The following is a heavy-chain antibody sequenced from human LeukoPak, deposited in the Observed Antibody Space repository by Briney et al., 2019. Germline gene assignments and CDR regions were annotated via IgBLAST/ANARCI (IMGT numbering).Heavy chain of an antibody. D-gene: IGHD6-19*01. V-gene: IGHV3-48*02. CDR2: ITSGSSTL. Sequence: GGPLRLSCAASGFSFSISGMNWVRQAPGKGLEWVSHITSGSSTLYYADSVKGRFTISRDNAHNSLYLQMSSLREEDTAVYYCVTAAVGGPIYWGQGTLVTVSS. CDR3: VTAAVGGPIY. J-gene: IGHJ4*02. CDR1: GFSFSISG.